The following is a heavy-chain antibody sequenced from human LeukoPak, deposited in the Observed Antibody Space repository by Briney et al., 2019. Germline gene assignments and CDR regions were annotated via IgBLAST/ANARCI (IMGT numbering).Heavy chain of an antibody. CDR2: IWYDGSNK. CDR3: ARDRDSIVGATTFWFDP. D-gene: IGHD1-26*01. CDR1: GFTFSSYG. Sequence: GRSLRLSCAASGFTFSSYGMHWVRQAPGKGLEWVAVIWYDGSNKYYADFVKGRFTISRDNSKNTLYLQMNSLRAEDTAVYYCARDRDSIVGATTFWFDPWGQGTLVTVSS. J-gene: IGHJ5*02. V-gene: IGHV3-33*01.